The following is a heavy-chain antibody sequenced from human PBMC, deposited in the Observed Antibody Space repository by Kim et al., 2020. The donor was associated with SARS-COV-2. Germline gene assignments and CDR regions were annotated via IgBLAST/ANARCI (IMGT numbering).Heavy chain of an antibody. CDR1: GGSISSYY. J-gene: IGHJ4*02. CDR3: AREYYGSGSYVDY. D-gene: IGHD3-10*01. V-gene: IGHV4-59*01. Sequence: SETLSLTCTVSGGSISSYYWSWIRQPPGKGLEWIGYIYYSGSTNYNPSLKSRVTISVDTSKNQFSLKLSSVTAADTAVYYCAREYYGSGSYVDYWGQGTLVTVSS. CDR2: IYYSGST.